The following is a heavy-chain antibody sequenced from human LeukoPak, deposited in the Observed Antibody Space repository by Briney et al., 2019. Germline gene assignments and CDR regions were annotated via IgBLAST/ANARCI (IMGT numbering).Heavy chain of an antibody. V-gene: IGHV1-18*01. J-gene: IGHJ5*02. CDR3: ARDRTGGDPSRGWFDP. Sequence: ASVKVSCKASGGTFSSYGISWVRQAPGQGLEWMGWVSAYNGNTNYAQKLQGRVTMTTDTSTSTAYMELRSLRSDDTAVYYCARDRTGGDPSRGWFDPWGQGTLVTVSS. D-gene: IGHD2-21*02. CDR1: GGTFSSYG. CDR2: VSAYNGNT.